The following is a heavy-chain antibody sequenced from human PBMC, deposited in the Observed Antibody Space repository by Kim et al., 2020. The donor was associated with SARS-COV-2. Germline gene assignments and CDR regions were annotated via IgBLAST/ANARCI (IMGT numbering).Heavy chain of an antibody. CDR1: GFIFSTYD. Sequence: GGSLRLSCAASGFIFSTYDMSWVRQAPGKGLEWISAVTRDGSTFSADSVKGRFTISRDNSKNMLFLQMDSLKIEDTAVYYCAREPARRADYWGQGTLVTVSS. CDR2: VTRDGST. CDR3: AREPARRADY. V-gene: IGHV3-23*01. D-gene: IGHD1-1*01. J-gene: IGHJ4*02.